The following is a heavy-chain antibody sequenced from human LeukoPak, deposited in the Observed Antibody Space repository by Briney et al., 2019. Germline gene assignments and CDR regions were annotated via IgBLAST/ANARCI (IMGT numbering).Heavy chain of an antibody. D-gene: IGHD2/OR15-2a*01. J-gene: IGHJ4*02. Sequence: GESLKVSCKGSGYTFTNYWIGWVRQMPGKGLEFMGIIYPGDSDTRYSPSFQGQVTISVDKSINTAYLQWSSLKASDSAMYYCARAGYSNRWDGVDYWGQGTLVTVSS. V-gene: IGHV5-51*01. CDR2: IYPGDSDT. CDR3: ARAGYSNRWDGVDY. CDR1: GYTFTNYW.